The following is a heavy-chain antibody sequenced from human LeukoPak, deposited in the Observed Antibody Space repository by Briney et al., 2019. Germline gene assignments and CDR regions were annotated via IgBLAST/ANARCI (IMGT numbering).Heavy chain of an antibody. CDR3: ARLAAFDAFDI. CDR1: GGSFSGYY. CDR2: INHSGST. V-gene: IGHV4-34*01. D-gene: IGHD6-25*01. Sequence: SETLSLTCAVYGGSFSGYYRSWIRQPPGKGLEWIGEINHSGSTNYNPSLKSRVTISVDTSKNQFSLKLSSVTAADTAVYYCARLAAFDAFDIWGQGTMVTVSS. J-gene: IGHJ3*02.